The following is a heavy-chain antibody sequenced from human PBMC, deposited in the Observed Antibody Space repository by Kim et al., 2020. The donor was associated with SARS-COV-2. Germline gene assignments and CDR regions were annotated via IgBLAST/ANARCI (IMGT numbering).Heavy chain of an antibody. CDR2: ITKTSSTI. D-gene: IGHD3-10*01. Sequence: GGSLRLSCATSGFTFSAYDMNWVRQAPGKGLEWLSFITKTSSTIYYADSVKGRFTISRDNAKNSLYLQMSSLTDEDTAVYFCVRDRCGGAFDIWGLVT. CDR1: GFTFSAYD. V-gene: IGHV3-48*02. J-gene: IGHJ3*02. CDR3: VRDRCGGAFDI.